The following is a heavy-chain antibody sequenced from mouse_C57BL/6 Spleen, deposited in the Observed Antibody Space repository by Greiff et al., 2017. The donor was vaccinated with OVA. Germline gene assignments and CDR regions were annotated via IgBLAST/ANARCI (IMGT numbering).Heavy chain of an antibody. CDR2: IYPGSGST. J-gene: IGHJ3*01. Sequence: VQLQQPGAELVKPGASVKMSCKASGYTFTSYWITWVKQRTGQGLEWIGDIYPGSGSTNYNEKFKSKATLTVDTSSSTAYMQLRILTSEDSAVYYCALIYYDYDAWFAYWGQGTLVTVSA. CDR1: GYTFTSYW. CDR3: ALIYYDYDAWFAY. D-gene: IGHD2-4*01. V-gene: IGHV1-55*01.